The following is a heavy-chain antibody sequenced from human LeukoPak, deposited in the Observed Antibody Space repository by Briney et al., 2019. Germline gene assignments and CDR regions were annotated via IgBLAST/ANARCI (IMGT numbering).Heavy chain of an antibody. CDR2: INPNSGGT. J-gene: IGHJ4*02. D-gene: IGHD2-15*01. Sequence: ASVKVSCKASGYTFTGYYIHWVRQSPGPGLEWMRWINPNSGGTNYAQKFQGWVTMTRDTSISTTYMELSRLRSDDTAVYYCARSDFYCSGGSCYRYYFDYWGQGTLVTVSS. V-gene: IGHV1-2*04. CDR1: GYTFTGYY. CDR3: ARSDFYCSGGSCYRYYFDY.